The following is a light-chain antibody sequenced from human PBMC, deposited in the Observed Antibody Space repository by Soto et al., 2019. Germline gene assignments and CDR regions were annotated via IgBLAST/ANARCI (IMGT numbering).Light chain of an antibody. J-gene: IGKJ1*01. CDR1: QSVTSNY. Sequence: EVVMTQSPATLSVSPGEGATLSCRASQSVTSNYLAWYQQKPGQAPRLLIYGISTRATGVPDRFSGSGSGTDFTLTISRLEPEDFAVYYCQQYTDWPLTFGQGTKVEVK. CDR3: QQYTDWPLT. CDR2: GIS. V-gene: IGKV3-20*01.